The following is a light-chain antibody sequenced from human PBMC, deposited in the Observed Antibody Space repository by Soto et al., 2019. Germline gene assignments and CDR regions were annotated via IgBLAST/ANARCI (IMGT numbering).Light chain of an antibody. V-gene: IGKV1-39*01. Sequence: DIQMTQSPSSLSASVGDRVAITCRASQSISNYLNWYQQKPGKAPKLLIYAASILQSGVPSRFSGSGSGTDFTLIISSLQPEDFATYYCQQSYSSPRYTFGQGTNLGIK. CDR3: QQSYSSPRYT. CDR1: QSISNY. J-gene: IGKJ2*01. CDR2: AAS.